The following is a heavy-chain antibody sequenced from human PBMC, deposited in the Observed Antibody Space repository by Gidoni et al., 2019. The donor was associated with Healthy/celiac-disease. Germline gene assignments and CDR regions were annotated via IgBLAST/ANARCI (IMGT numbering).Heavy chain of an antibody. V-gene: IGHV4-38-2*02. CDR2: IYNSGST. CDR1: GDSISIGYY. J-gene: IGHJ4*02. Sequence: QVQLQESGPGLVKPSATLSPTCAVSGDSISIGYYWGWIRQPPGKGRELLGSIYNSGSTYYNPALKSRVTISVDTSKNQFSLKLSSVTAADTAVYYCAREVAAGKIDYWGQGTLVTVSS. D-gene: IGHD6-13*01. CDR3: AREVAAGKIDY.